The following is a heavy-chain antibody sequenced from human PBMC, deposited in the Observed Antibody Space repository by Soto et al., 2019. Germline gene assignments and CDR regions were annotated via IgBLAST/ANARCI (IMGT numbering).Heavy chain of an antibody. D-gene: IGHD3-22*01. CDR2: IYYSGST. J-gene: IGHJ4*02. CDR3: ARFSDSSGYHLDY. V-gene: IGHV4-59*01. CDR1: GGSISSYY. Sequence: SETLSLTCTVSGGSISSYYWSWIRQPPGKGLEWIGYIYYSGSTNYNPSLKSRVTISVDTSKNQFSLKLSSVTAADTAVYYCARFSDSSGYHLDYWGQGTLVTVSS.